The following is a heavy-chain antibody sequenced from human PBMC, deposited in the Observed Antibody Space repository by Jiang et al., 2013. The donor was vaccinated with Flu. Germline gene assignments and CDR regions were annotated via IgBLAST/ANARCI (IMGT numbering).Heavy chain of an antibody. V-gene: IGHV4-4*07. CDR1: GGSIRNYY. CDR2: IYTSGRS. CDR3: AQDRSGYNWYDP. D-gene: IGHD3-22*01. J-gene: IGHJ5*02. Sequence: GLVKPSETLSLTCTVSGGSIRNYYWSWIRQPAGKGLEWIGHIYTSGRSNYNPSLKSRVTMSVDTSKNQFSLKLTSVTAADTAVYYCAQDRSGYNWYDPWGPGTLVTVSS.